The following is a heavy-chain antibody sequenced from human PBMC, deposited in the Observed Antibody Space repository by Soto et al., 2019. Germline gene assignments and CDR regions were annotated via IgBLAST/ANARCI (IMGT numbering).Heavy chain of an antibody. CDR3: ARAGYYYYDSSGYYYYDY. Sequence: PSETLSLTCTASGGSISSYYWSWIRQPPGKGLEWIGYIYYSGSTNYNPSLKSRVTISVDTSKNQFSLKLSSVTAADTAVYYCARAGYYYYDSSGYYYYDYWGQGTLGTVSS. D-gene: IGHD3-22*01. CDR2: IYYSGST. V-gene: IGHV4-59*01. CDR1: GGSISSYY. J-gene: IGHJ4*02.